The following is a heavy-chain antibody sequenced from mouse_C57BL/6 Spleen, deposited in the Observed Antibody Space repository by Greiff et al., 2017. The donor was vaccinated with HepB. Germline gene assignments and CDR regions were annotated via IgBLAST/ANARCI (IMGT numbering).Heavy chain of an antibody. J-gene: IGHJ2*01. V-gene: IGHV1-61*01. CDR2: IYTSDSET. CDR3: ASSLYPSY. D-gene: IGHD2-3*01. CDR1: GYTFTSYW. Sequence: QVQLKQPGAELVRPGSSVKLSCKASGYTFTSYWMDWVKQRPGQGLEWIGNIYTSDSETHYNQKFKDKATLTVDKSSSTSYMQLSSLTSEDSAVYDCASSLYPSYWGQGTTLTVSS.